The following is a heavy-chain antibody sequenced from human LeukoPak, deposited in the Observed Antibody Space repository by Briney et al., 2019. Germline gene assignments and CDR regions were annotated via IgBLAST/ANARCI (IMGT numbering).Heavy chain of an antibody. J-gene: IGHJ4*02. CDR3: AIAASGAVFEY. D-gene: IGHD2-21*01. V-gene: IGHV1-8*01. CDR1: GYTFTSYD. Sequence: ASVKVSCKASGYTFTSYDINWVRQATGQGLEWMGWMNPNSGNTGYAQKFQGRVTMTRDTSTSTAYMELNSLRSEDTAVYYCAIAASGAVFEYWGQGTLVTVSS. CDR2: MNPNSGNT.